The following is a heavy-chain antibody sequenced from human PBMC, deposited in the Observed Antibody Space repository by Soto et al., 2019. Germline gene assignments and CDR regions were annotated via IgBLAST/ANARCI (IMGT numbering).Heavy chain of an antibody. D-gene: IGHD1-7*01. CDR2: MNTNSGAS. J-gene: IGHJ3*01. Sequence: QVHLVQSGAEVKKPGASVKVSCMASGYNFIAQNIHWVRQPPGLGLEWMGKMNTNSGASDYAQEFQGRVTVTRDTSISTVYMELTSLKSDDTAVYYCARERHLNSPSDAFDLWGQGTMVIVSS. V-gene: IGHV1-2*02. CDR1: GYNFIAQN. CDR3: ARERHLNSPSDAFDL.